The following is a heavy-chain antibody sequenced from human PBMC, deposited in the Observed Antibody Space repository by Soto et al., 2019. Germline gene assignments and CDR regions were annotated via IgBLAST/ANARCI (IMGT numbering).Heavy chain of an antibody. D-gene: IGHD1-26*01. V-gene: IGHV3-30-3*01. CDR3: ARPRAPKWELRSAFDY. J-gene: IGHJ4*02. Sequence: PGESLKISCAASGFTFSSYAMHWVRQAPGKGLEWVAVISYDGSNKYYADSVKGRFTISRDNSKNTLYLQMNSLRAEDTAVYYCARPRAPKWELRSAFDYWGQGTLVTVSS. CDR2: ISYDGSNK. CDR1: GFTFSSYA.